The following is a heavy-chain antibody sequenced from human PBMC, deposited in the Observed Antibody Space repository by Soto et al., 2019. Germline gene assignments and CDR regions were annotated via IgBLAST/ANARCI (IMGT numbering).Heavy chain of an antibody. V-gene: IGHV1-46*03. D-gene: IGHD4-17*01. J-gene: IGHJ4*02. CDR2: INPSGGST. CDR1: GYTFASYY. Sequence: ASVKVSCKASGYTFASYYMHWVRQAPGQGLEWMGIINPSGGSTSYAQKFQGRVTMTRDTSTSTVYMGLSSLRSEDTAVYYCARFGYYGDYGYWGQGTLVTVSS. CDR3: ARFGYYGDYGY.